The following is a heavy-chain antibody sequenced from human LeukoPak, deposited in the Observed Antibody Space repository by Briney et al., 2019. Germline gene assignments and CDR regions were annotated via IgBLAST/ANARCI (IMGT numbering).Heavy chain of an antibody. V-gene: IGHV4-34*01. Sequence: KPSETLSLTCAVYGGSFSNFYWTWIRQPPGKGLEWIGEIDHSGSTNYDPSLKSRVTISIDTSKNQFSLRLSSVTAADTAVYYCARVWGRGYNYGPRIDYWGQGTLVTVSS. CDR3: ARVWGRGYNYGPRIDY. CDR1: GGSFSNFY. CDR2: IDHSGST. J-gene: IGHJ4*02. D-gene: IGHD5-18*01.